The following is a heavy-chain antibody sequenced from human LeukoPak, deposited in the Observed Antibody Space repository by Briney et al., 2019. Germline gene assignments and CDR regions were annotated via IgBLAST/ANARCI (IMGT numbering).Heavy chain of an antibody. J-gene: IGHJ3*02. CDR2: IYNIGST. CDR3: ARERVAGRSPYAFDS. Sequence: SPTLSLTCTVSGGSMSAYYWGWVRQPPGKRLEWIGHIYNIGSTKYNPSLKSRVTISAETSKNQFSLKLRSVTAADTAVYYCARERVAGRSPYAFDSCGQGTMVTVSS. CDR1: GGSMSAYY. V-gene: IGHV4-59*01. D-gene: IGHD6-19*01.